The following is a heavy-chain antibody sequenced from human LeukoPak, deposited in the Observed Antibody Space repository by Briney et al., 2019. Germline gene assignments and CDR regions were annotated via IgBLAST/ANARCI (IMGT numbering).Heavy chain of an antibody. V-gene: IGHV4-59*08. CDR2: IYYSGST. CDR1: GGSISSYY. CDR3: ASPSNYYDSSGYSRERGAFDI. J-gene: IGHJ3*02. Sequence: SETLSLTCTVSGGSISSYYWSWIRQPPGKGLEWIGYIYYSGSTNYNPSLKSRVTISVDTSKNQFSLKLSSVTAADTAVYYCASPSNYYDSSGYSRERGAFDIWGQGTMVTVSS. D-gene: IGHD3-22*01.